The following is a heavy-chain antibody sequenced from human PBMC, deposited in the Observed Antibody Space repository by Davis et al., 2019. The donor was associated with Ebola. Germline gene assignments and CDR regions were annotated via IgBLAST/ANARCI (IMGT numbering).Heavy chain of an antibody. J-gene: IGHJ5*01. V-gene: IGHV3-23*01. CDR1: GFTFSSHG. Sequence: PGGSLRLSCVASGFTFSSHGMSWVRQAPGKGLEWVSAISGSSDKTYYADSVKGRFTLSRDNSKNTLYLHMNSLRREDTALYYCGKDLGFGELYGADSWGQGTLVTVSS. CDR2: ISGSSDKT. CDR3: GKDLGFGELYGADS. D-gene: IGHD3-10*01.